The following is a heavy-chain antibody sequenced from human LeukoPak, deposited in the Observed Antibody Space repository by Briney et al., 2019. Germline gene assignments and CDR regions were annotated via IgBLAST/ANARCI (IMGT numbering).Heavy chain of an antibody. Sequence: PSETLSLTCSLSTDSTNTYYCSWIRQSPGKGLEWIGHIYHSGSTDYNPSFKSRVTVSIDMSKKEFSLKLTSVTVADTAMYYCVRLRCDLLAPYFDHWGRGAFVIVSS. CDR2: IYHSGST. V-gene: IGHV4-59*01. J-gene: IGHJ4*02. D-gene: IGHD2-15*01. CDR1: TDSTNTYY. CDR3: VRLRCDLLAPYFDH.